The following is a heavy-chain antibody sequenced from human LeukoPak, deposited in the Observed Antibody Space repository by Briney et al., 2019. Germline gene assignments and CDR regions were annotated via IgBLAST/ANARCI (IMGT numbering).Heavy chain of an antibody. D-gene: IGHD6-13*01. CDR1: GFTFSSYA. J-gene: IGHJ4*02. CDR2: IPYDGSNK. V-gene: IGHV3-30-3*01. CDR3: ARGVAEYYFDY. Sequence: PGRSLRLSCAASGFTFSSYAMHWVRQAPGKGLEWVAVIPYDGSNKYYADSVKGRFTISRDNSKNTLYLQMNSLRAEDTAVYYCARGVAEYYFDYWGQGTLVTVSS.